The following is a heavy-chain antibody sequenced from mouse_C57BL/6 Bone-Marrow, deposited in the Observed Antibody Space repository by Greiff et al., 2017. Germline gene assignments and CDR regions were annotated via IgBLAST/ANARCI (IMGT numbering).Heavy chain of an antibody. Sequence: QVQLKESGPELVKPGASVKISCKASGYAFSSSWMNWVKQRPGKGLEWIGRIYPGDGDTNYNGKFKGKATLTADKSSSTAYMQLSSLTSEDSAVYFCARDYYGSSYYFDYGDRGNALPVTS. D-gene: IGHD1-1*01. CDR3: ARDYYGSSYYFDY. CDR2: IYPGDGDT. V-gene: IGHV1-82*01. CDR1: GYAFSSSW. J-gene: IGHJ2*01.